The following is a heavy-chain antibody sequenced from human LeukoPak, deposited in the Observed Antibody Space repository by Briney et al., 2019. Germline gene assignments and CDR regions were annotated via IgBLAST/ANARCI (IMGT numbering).Heavy chain of an antibody. Sequence: GGSLRLSCAASGFTFSSYSMNWVRQAPGKGLEWVSYISSSSSTIYYADSVKGRFTISRDNAKNSLYLQMNSLRAEDTAVYYCARDAPGRLETFDYWGQGTLVTVSS. CDR1: GFTFSSYS. D-gene: IGHD5-24*01. CDR3: ARDAPGRLETFDY. V-gene: IGHV3-48*01. CDR2: ISSSSSTI. J-gene: IGHJ4*02.